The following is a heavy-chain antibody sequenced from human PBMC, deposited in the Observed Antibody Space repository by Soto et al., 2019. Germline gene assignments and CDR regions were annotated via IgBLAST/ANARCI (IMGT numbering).Heavy chain of an antibody. CDR2: ISGSGGST. J-gene: IGHJ4*02. V-gene: IGHV3-23*01. Sequence: QPGWSLRLSCAASGFTFSSYAMSWVRQAPGKGLEWVSAISGSGGSTYYADSVKGRFTISRDNSKNTLYLQMNSLRAEDTAVYYCEKDLPETYYYDSSGYYFDYWGQGTLVTVSS. D-gene: IGHD3-22*01. CDR3: EKDLPETYYYDSSGYYFDY. CDR1: GFTFSSYA.